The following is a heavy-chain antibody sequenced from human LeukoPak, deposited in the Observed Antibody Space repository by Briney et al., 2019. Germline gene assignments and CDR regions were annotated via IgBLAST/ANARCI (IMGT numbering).Heavy chain of an antibody. Sequence: PGGSLRLSCAASGFTFSSYWMHWVRQAPGKGLVWVSRINSDGSTTNYADSVKGRFTISRDNAENTLYLQMNSLRVEDTAVSYCTRRVSATRWFDPWGQGTLVTVSS. D-gene: IGHD2-15*01. CDR2: INSDGSTT. V-gene: IGHV3-74*01. CDR1: GFTFSSYW. J-gene: IGHJ5*02. CDR3: TRRVSATRWFDP.